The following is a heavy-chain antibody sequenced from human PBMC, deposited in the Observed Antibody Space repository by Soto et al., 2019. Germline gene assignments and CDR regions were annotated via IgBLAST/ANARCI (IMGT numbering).Heavy chain of an antibody. D-gene: IGHD3-3*01. CDR1: GGTFSSYA. CDR3: AVGVYDFWSGYYDEIDY. Sequence: QVQLVQSGAEVKKPGSSVKVSCKASGGTFSSYAISWVRQATGQGLEWMGGIIPIFGTANYAQKFQGRVTITADESTSTAYMELRSLRSEDTAVYYCAVGVYDFWSGYYDEIDYWGQGTLVTVSS. V-gene: IGHV1-69*01. CDR2: IIPIFGTA. J-gene: IGHJ4*02.